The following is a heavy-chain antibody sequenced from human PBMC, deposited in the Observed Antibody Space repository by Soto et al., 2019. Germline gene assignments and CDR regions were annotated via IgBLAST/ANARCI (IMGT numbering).Heavy chain of an antibody. CDR3: VRDYVMDV. CDR2: ISITSTYI. Sequence: PGGSLRLSCAASVFTFSGDAMNWVRQAPGKGLEWVSSISITSTYIYYADSVKGRFTISRDNANNSLHLQMNSLRAEDTAVYYCVRDYVMDVWGQGTTVTVSS. V-gene: IGHV3-21*01. D-gene: IGHD3-10*02. CDR1: VFTFSGDA. J-gene: IGHJ6*02.